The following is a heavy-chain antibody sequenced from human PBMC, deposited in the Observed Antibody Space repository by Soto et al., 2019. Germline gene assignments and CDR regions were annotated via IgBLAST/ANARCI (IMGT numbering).Heavy chain of an antibody. CDR3: AREVVGAGRE. CDR2: MNANSGNT. V-gene: IGHV1-8*01. CDR1: GYTFTSYD. D-gene: IGHD1-26*01. J-gene: IGHJ4*02. Sequence: QVQLVQSGAEVKKPGASVTVSCKASGYTFTSYDINWVRQATGQGVAWMGWMNANSGNTGYAQKFQGRVTMTRNTSIITAYMELSSLRSDDTAVYYCAREVVGAGREWGQGTLVTVSS.